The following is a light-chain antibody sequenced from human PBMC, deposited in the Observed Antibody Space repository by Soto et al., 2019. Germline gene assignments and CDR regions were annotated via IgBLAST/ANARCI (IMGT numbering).Light chain of an antibody. CDR2: DAS. Sequence: EIVLTQSPVTLSLSPGERATLSCRASQSVSSYLACYQQKPGQAPRLLIYDASNRATGIPARFSGSGSRTDFTLTISSLEPEDFAVYYCQQRSNWPRTFGQGTKVDIK. J-gene: IGKJ1*01. V-gene: IGKV3-11*01. CDR3: QQRSNWPRT. CDR1: QSVSSY.